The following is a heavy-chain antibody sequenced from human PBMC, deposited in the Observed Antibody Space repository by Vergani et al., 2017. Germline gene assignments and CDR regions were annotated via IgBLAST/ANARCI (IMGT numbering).Heavy chain of an antibody. CDR3: AKEGGGYCSGGTCYPEY. CDR1: GFTFNSYG. J-gene: IGHJ4*02. Sequence: QVQLVESGGGVVKPGGSLRLSCAASGFTFNSYGMHWVRQAPGKGLEWVASIRSYESRRYYGDSMEGPFTISRDNSKNTLYLQMKSLRPEDTAVYYFAKEGGGYCSGGTCYPEYWGQGTLVIVSS. V-gene: IGHV3-30*02. CDR2: IRSYESRR. D-gene: IGHD2-15*01.